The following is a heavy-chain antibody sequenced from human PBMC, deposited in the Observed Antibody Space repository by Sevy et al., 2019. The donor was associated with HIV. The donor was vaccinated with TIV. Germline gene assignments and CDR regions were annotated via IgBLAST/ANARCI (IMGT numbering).Heavy chain of an antibody. V-gene: IGHV3-21*01. CDR2: ISSSSSYI. D-gene: IGHD1-26*01. J-gene: IGHJ6*03. CDR3: ARDSGSYSPYYMDV. CDR1: GFTFSSYS. Sequence: GGSLRLSCAASGFTFSSYSMNWVRQAPGKGLEWVSSISSSSSYIYYADSLKGRFTISRDNAKNSLYLQMNSLRAEDTALYYCARDSGSYSPYYMDVWGKGTTVTVSS.